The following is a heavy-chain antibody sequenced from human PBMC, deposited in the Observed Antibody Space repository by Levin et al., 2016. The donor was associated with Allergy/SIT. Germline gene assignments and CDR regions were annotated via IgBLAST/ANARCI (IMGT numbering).Heavy chain of an antibody. V-gene: IGHV4-34*01. J-gene: IGHJ6*03. CDR3: ARGIAARLRRIHHYYYMDV. D-gene: IGHD6-6*01. CDR2: INHSGST. Sequence: WIRQPPGKGLEWIGEINHSGSTNYNPSLKSRVTISVDTSKNQFSLKLSSVTAADTAVYYCARGIAARLRRIHHYYYMDVWGKGTTVTVSS.